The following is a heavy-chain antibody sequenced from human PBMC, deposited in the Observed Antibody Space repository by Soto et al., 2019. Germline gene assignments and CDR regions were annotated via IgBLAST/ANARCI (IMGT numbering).Heavy chain of an antibody. J-gene: IGHJ4*02. CDR2: ISGSGGSP. V-gene: IGHV3-23*01. CDR3: AKDQGALMTASRPTDS. Sequence: PGGSLRLSCAASGFTFSNYAMNWVRQAPGKGLEWVSAISGSGGSPYYAGSVKGRFTISRDNFKNTVYLQMNSLRVEDTAVYYCAKDQGALMTASRPTDSWGQGTLVTVSS. CDR1: GFTFSNYA. D-gene: IGHD5-18*01.